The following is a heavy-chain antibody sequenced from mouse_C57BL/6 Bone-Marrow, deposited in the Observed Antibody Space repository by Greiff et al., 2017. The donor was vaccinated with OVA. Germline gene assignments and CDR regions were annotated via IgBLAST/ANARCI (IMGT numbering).Heavy chain of an antibody. J-gene: IGHJ3*01. CDR1: GYTFTSYW. CDR2: IDPSDSYT. CDR3: ARNYGSRFAY. Sequence: VQLQQSGAELVRPGPSVKLSCKASGYTFTSYWMHWVKQRPGQGLEWIGVIDPSDSYTNYNQKFKGKATLTVDTSSSTAYMQLSSLTSEDSAVYYCARNYGSRFAYWGQGTLVTVSA. D-gene: IGHD1-1*01. V-gene: IGHV1-59*01.